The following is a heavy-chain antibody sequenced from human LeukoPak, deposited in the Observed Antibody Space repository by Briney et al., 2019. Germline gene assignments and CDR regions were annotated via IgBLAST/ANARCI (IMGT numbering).Heavy chain of an antibody. CDR2: IGSSSSYI. V-gene: IGHV3-21*01. CDR3: ARHSGRRPTYYYYGMDV. Sequence: PGGSLRLSCAASGFTFSSYSMNWVRQAPGKGLEWVSSIGSSSSYIYYADSVKGRFTISRDNAKNSLYLQMNSLRAEDTAVYYCARHSGRRPTYYYYGMDVWGQGTTVTVSS. CDR1: GFTFSSYS. D-gene: IGHD6-19*01. J-gene: IGHJ6*02.